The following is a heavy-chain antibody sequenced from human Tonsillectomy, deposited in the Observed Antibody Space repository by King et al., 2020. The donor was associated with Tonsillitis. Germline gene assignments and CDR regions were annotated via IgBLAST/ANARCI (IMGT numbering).Heavy chain of an antibody. CDR1: GGSISSYY. CDR3: ARGSNIAAAGTGYYFDY. CDR2: IYDSGST. V-gene: IGHV4-59*01. D-gene: IGHD6-13*01. Sequence: VQLQESGPGLVKPSETLSLTCTVSGGSISSYYWSWIRQPPGKGLEWIGYIYDSGSTNYNPSLKSRGTISVDTSKNQLSLKLSSVTAAAAAVYYCARGSNIAAAGTGYYFDYWGQGTLVTVSS. J-gene: IGHJ4*02.